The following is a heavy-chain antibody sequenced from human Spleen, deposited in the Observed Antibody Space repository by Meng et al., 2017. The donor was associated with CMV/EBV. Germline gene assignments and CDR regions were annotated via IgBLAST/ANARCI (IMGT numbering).Heavy chain of an antibody. J-gene: IGHJ6*02. V-gene: IGHV4-61*08. D-gene: IGHD1-1*01. CDR3: ARDSAVNSFNFYGMDV. CDR1: SGSVRTVGYY. Sequence: SETLSLTCTVSSGSVRTVGYYWTWLRQSPGKGLEWIGYVYDSGSTKYNPSLKSRVTISLDTSTNQFSLNLSSVTAADTAVYYCARDSAVNSFNFYGMDVWGQGTTVTVSS. CDR2: VYDSGST.